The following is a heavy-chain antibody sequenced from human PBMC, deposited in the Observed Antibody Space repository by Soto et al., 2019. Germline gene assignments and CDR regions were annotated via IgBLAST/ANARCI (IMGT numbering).Heavy chain of an antibody. V-gene: IGHV4-30-4*01. D-gene: IGHD2-15*01. CDR3: ARERVVVVAATQYYYYGMDV. J-gene: IGHJ6*02. CDR2: IYYSGST. CDR1: GGSISSGDYY. Sequence: SETLSLTCTVSGGSISSGDYYWSWIRQPPGKGLEWIGYIYYSGSTYYNPSLKSRVTISVDTSKNQFSLKLSSVTAADAAVYYCARERVVVVAATQYYYYGMDVWGQGTTVTVSS.